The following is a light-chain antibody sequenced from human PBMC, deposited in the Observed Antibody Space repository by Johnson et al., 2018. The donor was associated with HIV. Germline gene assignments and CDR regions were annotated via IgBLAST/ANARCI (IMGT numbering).Light chain of an antibody. CDR2: DNN. Sequence: QSVLTQPPSVSAAPGQKVTISCSGSSSNIGNNYVSWYQQLPGTAPKLLIYDNNKRPSGIPDRFSGSKSGTSATLGITGLQTGAEADYYCGTWDSSLSAYVFGTVTKVPVL. CDR1: SSNIGNNY. J-gene: IGLJ1*01. V-gene: IGLV1-51*01. CDR3: GTWDSSLSAYV.